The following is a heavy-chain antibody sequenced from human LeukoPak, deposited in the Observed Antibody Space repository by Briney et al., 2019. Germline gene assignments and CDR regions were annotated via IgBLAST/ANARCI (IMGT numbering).Heavy chain of an antibody. J-gene: IGHJ4*02. CDR2: IYTSGST. CDR1: GGSISSGSYY. Sequence: SQTLSLTCTVSGGSISSGSYYWSWIRQPAGKGLEWIGRIYTSGSTNYNPSLKSRVTMSVDTSKNQFSLKLSSVTAADTAVYYCARDRGYQLLYRELDYWGQGTLVTVPS. D-gene: IGHD2-2*02. V-gene: IGHV4-61*02. CDR3: ARDRGYQLLYRELDY.